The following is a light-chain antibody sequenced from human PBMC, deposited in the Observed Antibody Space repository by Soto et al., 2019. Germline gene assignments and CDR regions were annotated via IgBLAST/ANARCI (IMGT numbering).Light chain of an antibody. CDR2: DAS. Sequence: EIVLTQSPATLSLSPGERATLSCRASHSVDIYLAWYQQKPGQDPRLLIYDASNRATGIPPRFSSSGSGTDFTLTISSLEPEDFAVYYCQQRKYWPPINCGQGTRLDIK. V-gene: IGKV3-11*01. J-gene: IGKJ5*01. CDR1: HSVDIY. CDR3: QQRKYWPPIN.